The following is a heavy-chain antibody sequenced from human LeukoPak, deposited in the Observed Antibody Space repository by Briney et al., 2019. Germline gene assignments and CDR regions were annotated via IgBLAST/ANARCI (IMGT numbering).Heavy chain of an antibody. CDR1: GFTFSSYA. J-gene: IGHJ4*02. V-gene: IGHV3-30*04. CDR3: ARGGGDY. D-gene: IGHD6-25*01. CDR2: IPYDGSNK. Sequence: GGSLRLSCAASGFTFSSYAMHWVRQAPGKGLEWVAVIPYDGSNKYYADSVKGRFTISRDNSKNTLYLQMNSLRAEDTAVYYCARGGGDYWGQGTLVTVSS.